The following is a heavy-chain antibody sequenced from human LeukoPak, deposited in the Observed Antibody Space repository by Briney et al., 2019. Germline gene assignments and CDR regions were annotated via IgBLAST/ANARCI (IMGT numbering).Heavy chain of an antibody. CDR3: AKHEGRGDYGAFHY. J-gene: IGHJ4*02. CDR2: ISGGGGST. CDR1: GFTFSSYA. V-gene: IGHV3-23*01. Sequence: PGGSLRLSCAASGFTFSSYAMSWVRQAPGKGLEWVSAISGGGGSTYFTDSVTGRFTISRDNSKNTLYLQMNSLRAEDTAVYYCAKHEGRGDYGAFHYWGQGTLATVSS. D-gene: IGHD4-17*01.